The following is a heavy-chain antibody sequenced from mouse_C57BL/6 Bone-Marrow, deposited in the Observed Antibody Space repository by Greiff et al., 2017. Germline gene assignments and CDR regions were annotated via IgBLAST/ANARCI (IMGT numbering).Heavy chain of an antibody. CDR1: GYTFTEYT. J-gene: IGHJ1*03. V-gene: IGHV1-62-2*01. CDR3: ARHEDYYGSCYGYWYFDV. CDR2: FYPGSGSI. D-gene: IGHD1-1*01. Sequence: VQLQESGAELVKPGASVKLSCKASGYTFTEYTIHWVKQRSGQGLEWIGWFYPGSGSIKYNEKFKGKATLTADTSSSTAYMALSRLTSEDSAVYCCARHEDYYGSCYGYWYFDVWGTGTTVTVSS.